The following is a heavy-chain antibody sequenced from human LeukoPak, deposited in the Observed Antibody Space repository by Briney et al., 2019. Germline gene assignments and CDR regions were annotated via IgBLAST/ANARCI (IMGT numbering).Heavy chain of an antibody. CDR1: GGSISSGTYY. CDR3: ARTGHGSGSYNWFDP. D-gene: IGHD3-10*01. Sequence: SETLSLTCTVSGGSISSGTYYWSWIRQPAGKGLEWIGRIYTSGSTNYNPSLKSRVTMSVDTSKNQFSLKLSSVTAADTAVYYCARTGHGSGSYNWFDPWGQGTLVTVSS. V-gene: IGHV4-61*02. J-gene: IGHJ5*02. CDR2: IYTSGST.